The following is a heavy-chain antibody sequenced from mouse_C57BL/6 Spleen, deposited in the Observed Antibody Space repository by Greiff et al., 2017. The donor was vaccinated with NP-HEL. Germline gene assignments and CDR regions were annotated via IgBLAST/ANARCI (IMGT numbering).Heavy chain of an antibody. CDR2: ISSGGDYI. CDR3: TRDRMDY. Sequence: DVKLQESGEGLVKPGGSLKLSCAASGFTFSSYAMSWVRQTPEKRLEWVAYISSGGDYIYYADTVKGRFTISRDNARNTLYLQMSSLKAEDTAMYYCTRDRMDYWGQGTSVTVSS. CDR1: GFTFSSYA. J-gene: IGHJ4*01. V-gene: IGHV5-9-1*02.